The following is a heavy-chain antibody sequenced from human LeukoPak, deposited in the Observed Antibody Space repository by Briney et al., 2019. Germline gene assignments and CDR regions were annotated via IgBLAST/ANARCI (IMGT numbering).Heavy chain of an antibody. D-gene: IGHD3-10*01. CDR2: ISHRGST. CDR3: ARGQGRYYGSGSYFSWFDP. Sequence: PSETLSLTCAVYGGSFSDYYWSWIRQPPGKGLEWIGEISHRGSTNYKMSLKSRVTISVDTSKNQFSLKLTSVTAADTAVYYCARGQGRYYGSGSYFSWFDPWGQGTLVTVST. J-gene: IGHJ5*02. V-gene: IGHV4-34*01. CDR1: GGSFSDYY.